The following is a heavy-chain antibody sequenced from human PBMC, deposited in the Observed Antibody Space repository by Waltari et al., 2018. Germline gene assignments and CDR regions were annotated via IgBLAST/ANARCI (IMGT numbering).Heavy chain of an antibody. Sequence: VQLVESGGGLVQPGGSLSLSCSVSGVTFSIFWMGWGRLSPGKGLEWIGSIHYSGTTYYNPSLKSRVVISVDTSKNLFSLRLSSVTAADTAVYHCAILDTHIRDYKYYMDVWGKGTTVTVSS. V-gene: IGHV4-39*01. CDR3: AILDTHIRDYKYYMDV. D-gene: IGHD5-18*01. CDR2: IHYSGTT. J-gene: IGHJ6*03. CDR1: GVTFSIFW.